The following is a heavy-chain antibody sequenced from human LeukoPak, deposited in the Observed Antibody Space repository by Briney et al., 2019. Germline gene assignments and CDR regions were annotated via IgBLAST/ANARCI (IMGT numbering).Heavy chain of an antibody. V-gene: IGHV3-21*01. J-gene: IGHJ3*02. CDR3: ARDLTVVTPNAFDI. CDR1: GFTFSSYS. D-gene: IGHD4-23*01. Sequence: GGSLRLSCAASGFTFSSYSMNWVRQAPGKGLEWVSSISSSSSYIYYADSVEGRFTISRDNAKNSLYLQMNSLRAEDTAVYYCARDLTVVTPNAFDIWGQGTMVTVSS. CDR2: ISSSSSYI.